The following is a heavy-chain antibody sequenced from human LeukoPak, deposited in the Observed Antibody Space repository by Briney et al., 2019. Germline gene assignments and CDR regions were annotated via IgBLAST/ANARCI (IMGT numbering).Heavy chain of an antibody. J-gene: IGHJ6*03. V-gene: IGHV3-9*01. CDR2: ISWDSGSI. Sequence: GGSLRLSRAASGFTFDDYDMHWVRQAPATGLEWVSGISWDSGSIGYADSVKGRFTISRDNAKNSLYLQMNSLRAEDTALYYCAKDSSAGSYYYYYMDVWGKGTTVTISS. D-gene: IGHD1-26*01. CDR3: AKDSSAGSYYYYYMDV. CDR1: GFTFDDYD.